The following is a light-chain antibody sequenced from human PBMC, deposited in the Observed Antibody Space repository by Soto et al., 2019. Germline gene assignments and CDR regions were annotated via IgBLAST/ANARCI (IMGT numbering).Light chain of an antibody. J-gene: IGLJ1*01. V-gene: IGLV2-14*01. CDR3: SSYTSTGTPFV. CDR1: SSDVGGFDY. Sequence: QSALTQPASVSGSPGQSITISCTGTSSDVGGFDYVSWYHQRPGKAPKLLIYEVNRRPSGVSNRFSGSKSGNAASLTISGLQTEDEGDFFCSSYTSTGTPFVFGTGTKLTVL. CDR2: EVN.